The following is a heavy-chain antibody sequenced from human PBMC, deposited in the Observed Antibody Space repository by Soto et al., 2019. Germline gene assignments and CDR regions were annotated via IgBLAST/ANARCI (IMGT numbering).Heavy chain of an antibody. CDR3: ARQLVVVPAARPGMDV. CDR1: GYTFTSYA. Sequence: ASVKVSCKASGYTFTSYAMHWVRQAPGQRLEWTGWINAGNGNTKYSQKFQGRVTITRDTSASTAYMELSSLRSEDTAVYYCARQLVVVPAARPGMDVAGHETTVTVSS. D-gene: IGHD2-2*01. J-gene: IGHJ6*02. V-gene: IGHV1-3*01. CDR2: INAGNGNT.